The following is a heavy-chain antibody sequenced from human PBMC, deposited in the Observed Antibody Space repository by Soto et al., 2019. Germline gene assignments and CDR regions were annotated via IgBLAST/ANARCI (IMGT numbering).Heavy chain of an antibody. V-gene: IGHV3-30*03. D-gene: IGHD2-15*01. J-gene: IGHJ3*02. Sequence: GGSLRLSCAASGFTFSSYGMHWVRQALGKGLEWVAVISYDGSNKYYADSVKGRFTISRDNSKNTLYLQMNSLRAEDTAVYYCAALVVVAATDAFDIWGQGTMVTVSS. CDR1: GFTFSSYG. CDR2: ISYDGSNK. CDR3: AALVVVAATDAFDI.